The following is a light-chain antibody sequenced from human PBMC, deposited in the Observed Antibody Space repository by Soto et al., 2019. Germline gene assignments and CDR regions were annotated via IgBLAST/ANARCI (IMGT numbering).Light chain of an antibody. Sequence: ANQMTQSPSSLSASVGDRVIITCRASQAIRTELGWYQQRPGKAPKLLIYGTSNLQSGVPSRFSGSGSGTDFTLTINGLQPEDFATYYCLQDYSYPRTFGQGTKVDIK. V-gene: IGKV1-6*01. CDR1: QAIRTE. CDR3: LQDYSYPRT. J-gene: IGKJ1*01. CDR2: GTS.